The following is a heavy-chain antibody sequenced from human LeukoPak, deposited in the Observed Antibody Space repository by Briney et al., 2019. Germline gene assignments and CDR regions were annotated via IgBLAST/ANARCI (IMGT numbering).Heavy chain of an antibody. CDR2: INHSGST. CDR3: ARPPRRGDAFDI. CDR1: GGSFSGYY. V-gene: IGHV4-34*01. D-gene: IGHD3-16*01. Sequence: SETLSLTCAVYGGSFSGYYWSWIRQPPGKGLEWIGEINHSGSTNYNPSLKSRVTISVDTSKNRFSLKLSSVTAADTAVYYCARPPRRGDAFDIWGQGTMVTVSS. J-gene: IGHJ3*02.